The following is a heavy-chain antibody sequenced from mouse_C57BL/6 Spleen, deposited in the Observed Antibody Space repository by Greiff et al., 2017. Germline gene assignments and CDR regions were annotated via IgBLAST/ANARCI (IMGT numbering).Heavy chain of an antibody. J-gene: IGHJ4*01. CDR1: GYTFTDHT. V-gene: IGHV1-78*01. CDR3: ARILRYGYYAMDY. CDR2: IYPRDGST. D-gene: IGHD1-1*01. Sequence: VQLQQSDAELVKPGASVKISCKVSGYTFTDHTIHWMKQRPEQGLEWIGYIYPRDGSTKYNEKFKGKATLTADKSSSTAYMQLNSLTSVDSAVYFCARILRYGYYAMDYWGQGTSVTVSS.